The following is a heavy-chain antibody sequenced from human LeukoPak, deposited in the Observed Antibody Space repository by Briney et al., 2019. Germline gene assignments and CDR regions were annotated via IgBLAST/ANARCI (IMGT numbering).Heavy chain of an antibody. V-gene: IGHV3-7*05. Sequence: SGGSLRLSCAASGFTFNSYWMSWVRQAPGKGLEWVANIKQDGSEKYYVDSVKGRFTISRDNAKNSLYLQMNSLRAEDTAVYYCARHKLSSSWTVDYWGQGTLVTVSS. CDR1: GFTFNSYW. D-gene: IGHD6-13*01. J-gene: IGHJ4*02. CDR2: IKQDGSEK. CDR3: ARHKLSSSWTVDY.